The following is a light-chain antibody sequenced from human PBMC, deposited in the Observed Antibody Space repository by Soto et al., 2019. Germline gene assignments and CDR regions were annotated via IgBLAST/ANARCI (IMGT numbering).Light chain of an antibody. CDR1: QSVRSD. CDR2: GAS. Sequence: EIVLTQSPATLSVSPGERATLSCRASQSVRSDLAWYQQKPGQTPRLLIYGASSRATGVPARFSGSGSGTEFTLTISSLQSEESAVYYCQQYNNWPPLTFGGGTKVEIK. V-gene: IGKV3-15*01. CDR3: QQYNNWPPLT. J-gene: IGKJ4*02.